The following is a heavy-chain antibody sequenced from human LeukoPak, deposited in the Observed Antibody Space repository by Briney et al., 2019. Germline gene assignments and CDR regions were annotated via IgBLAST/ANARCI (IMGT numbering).Heavy chain of an antibody. V-gene: IGHV1-69*06. Sequence: SVKVSCKASGGTFSSYAISWVRQASGQGLEWMGGIIPIFGTANYAQKFQGRVTITADKSTSTAYMELSSLRSEDTAVYYCARDRGYSGYDPFDYWGQGTLVTVSS. D-gene: IGHD5-12*01. CDR2: IIPIFGTA. CDR3: ARDRGYSGYDPFDY. CDR1: GGTFSSYA. J-gene: IGHJ4*02.